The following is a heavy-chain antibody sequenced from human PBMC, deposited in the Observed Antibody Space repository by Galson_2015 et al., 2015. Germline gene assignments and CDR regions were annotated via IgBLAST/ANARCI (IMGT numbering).Heavy chain of an antibody. J-gene: IGHJ4*02. CDR2: IYHSGST. Sequence: SETLSLTCTVSGGSISSYYWSWIRQPPGKGLEWIGYIYHSGSTNYNPSLKSRVTISVDTSKNQFSLKLSSVTAADTAVYYCARGQYQLPPLFDYWGQGTLVTVSS. CDR1: GGSISSYY. CDR3: ARGQYQLPPLFDY. D-gene: IGHD2-2*01. V-gene: IGHV4-59*01.